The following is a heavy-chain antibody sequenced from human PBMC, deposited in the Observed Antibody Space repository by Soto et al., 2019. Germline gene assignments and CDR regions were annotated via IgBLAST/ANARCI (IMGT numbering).Heavy chain of an antibody. CDR1: GFTFSSYA. D-gene: IGHD2-15*01. CDR3: VKDDRILGRRYFDL. Sequence: EEQLLESGGGLIPPGGSLRLACAASGFTFSSYAMTWVRQAPGKGLEWVSSISFSDGGTYYADSVKGRLTISRDNSKNTLFLQMNSLRVEDTAVYYCVKDDRILGRRYFDLWGRGTLVTVSS. V-gene: IGHV3-23*01. J-gene: IGHJ2*01. CDR2: ISFSDGGT.